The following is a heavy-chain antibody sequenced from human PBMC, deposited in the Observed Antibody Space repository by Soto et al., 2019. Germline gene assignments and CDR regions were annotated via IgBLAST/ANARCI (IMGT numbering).Heavy chain of an antibody. D-gene: IGHD3-22*01. J-gene: IGHJ6*02. CDR2: IYRGDST. Sequence: PGGSLRLSCAASGFTVSNNYMSWVRQGPGKGLEWVSTIYRGDSTYYADSVKGRFTISRDNSKNTLYLLMNSLSTGDTAVYYCASYYDYNGATSGGMDVWGQGTTVTVSS. CDR1: GFTVSNNY. CDR3: ASYYDYNGATSGGMDV. V-gene: IGHV3-53*01.